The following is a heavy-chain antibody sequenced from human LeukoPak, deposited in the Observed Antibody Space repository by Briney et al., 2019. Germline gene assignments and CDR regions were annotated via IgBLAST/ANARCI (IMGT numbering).Heavy chain of an antibody. CDR1: GFPFSDYY. J-gene: IGHJ4*02. CDR2: IRYDGSNK. Sequence: GGSLRLSCAASGFPFSDYYMSWIRQAPGRGLEWVAFIRYDGSNKYYADSVKGRFAISRDNSKNTLYLQMNSLRAEDTAVYYCAKDLVPYSGSSHFDYWGQGTLVTVSS. V-gene: IGHV3-30*02. CDR3: AKDLVPYSGSSHFDY. D-gene: IGHD1-26*01.